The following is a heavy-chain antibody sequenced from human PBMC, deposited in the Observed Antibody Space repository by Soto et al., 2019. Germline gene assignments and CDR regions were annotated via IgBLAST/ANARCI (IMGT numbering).Heavy chain of an antibody. CDR2: INHSGST. CDR1: GGSFSGYY. Sequence: PSETLSLTCAVYGGSFSGYYWSWIRQPPGKGLEWIGEINHSGSTNYNPSLKSRVTISVDTSKNQFSLKLSSVTAADTAVYYCARSVDTIVSYFDYWGQGTLVTVSS. J-gene: IGHJ4*02. D-gene: IGHD5-12*01. CDR3: ARSVDTIVSYFDY. V-gene: IGHV4-34*01.